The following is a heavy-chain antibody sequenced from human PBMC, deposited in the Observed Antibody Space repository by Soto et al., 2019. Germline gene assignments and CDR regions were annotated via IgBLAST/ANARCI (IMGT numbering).Heavy chain of an antibody. CDR2: ISSSSSYI. Sequence: GGSLRLSCAASGFTFSSYSMNWVRQAPGKGLEWVSSISSSSSYIYYADSVKGRFTISRDNAKNSLYLQMNSRRAEATAVYYCARDQWHRRNSDLYYFDYWGQGTLVTVSS. CDR3: ARDQWHRRNSDLYYFDY. D-gene: IGHD2-21*01. V-gene: IGHV3-21*01. J-gene: IGHJ4*02. CDR1: GFTFSSYS.